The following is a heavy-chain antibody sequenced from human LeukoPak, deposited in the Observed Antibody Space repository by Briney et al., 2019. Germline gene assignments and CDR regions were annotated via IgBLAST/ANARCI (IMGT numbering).Heavy chain of an antibody. J-gene: IGHJ4*02. V-gene: IGHV3-30*02. D-gene: IGHD3-22*01. Sequence: PGGSLRLSCAAYGFTFNRYGMHWVRQAPGKGLEWVAYIGHDGSNKYYADSVKGRFTISRDSSKNTLYLQMNSLRAEDTAVYYCARDGRIVYYDRSPDYWGQGTLVTVSS. CDR1: GFTFNRYG. CDR3: ARDGRIVYYDRSPDY. CDR2: IGHDGSNK.